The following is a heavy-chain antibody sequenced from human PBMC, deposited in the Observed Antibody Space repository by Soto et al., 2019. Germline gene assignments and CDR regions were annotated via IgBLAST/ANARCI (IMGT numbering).Heavy chain of an antibody. CDR1: GGTFSSYA. D-gene: IGHD3-10*01. V-gene: IGHV1-69*13. Sequence: ASVKVSCKASGGTFSSYAISWVRQAPGQGLEWMGGIIPIFGTANYAQKFQGRVTITADESTSTAYMELSSLRSEDTAVYYCARDSGSGSGSYFKIDYWGQGTLVTVSS. CDR2: IIPIFGTA. CDR3: ARDSGSGSGSYFKIDY. J-gene: IGHJ4*02.